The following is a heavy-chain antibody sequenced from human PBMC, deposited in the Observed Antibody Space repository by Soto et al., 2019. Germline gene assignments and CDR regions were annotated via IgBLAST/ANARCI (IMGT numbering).Heavy chain of an antibody. Sequence: GGSLRLSCAASGFTFSSYAMSWVRQAAGKGLXXXSGXXXXXFSTYYADSVKGRFTISRDNSKNTLYLQMNSLIAEYTAVYYFAKDGYSSSWFFTYYDSSGYYSALYYFDYWGQGTLVTVSS. D-gene: IGHD3-22*01. CDR2: XXXXXFST. V-gene: IGHV3-23*01. CDR1: GFTFSSYA. J-gene: IGHJ4*02. CDR3: AKDGYSSSWFFTYYDSSGYYSALYYFDY.